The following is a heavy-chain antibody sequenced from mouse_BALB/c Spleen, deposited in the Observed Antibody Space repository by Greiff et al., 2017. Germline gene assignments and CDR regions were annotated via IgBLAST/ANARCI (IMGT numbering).Heavy chain of an antibody. CDR2: INPSTGYN. V-gene: IGHV1-4*01. Sequence: VQLQQSGAELVRPGALVKLSCKASGFNIKDYYMHWVKQRPGQGLEWIGYINPSTGYNEYNQKFKDKATLTADKSSSTAYMQLSSLTSEDSAVYYCARPYYRYDAWFAYWGQGTLVTVSA. CDR1: GFNIKDYY. CDR3: ARPYYRYDAWFAY. J-gene: IGHJ3*01. D-gene: IGHD2-14*01.